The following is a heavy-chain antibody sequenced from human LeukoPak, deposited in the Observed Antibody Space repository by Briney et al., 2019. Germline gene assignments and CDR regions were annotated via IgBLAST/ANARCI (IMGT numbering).Heavy chain of an antibody. Sequence: PSEALSLTCTVSGGSISSYYWSWIRQPPGKGLEWIGYIYYSGSTNYNPSLKSRVTISVDTSKNQLALKLGSVTAADTAVYYCARVRATLFGVAMDYMDVWGKGTTVTVSS. J-gene: IGHJ6*03. CDR1: GGSISSYY. D-gene: IGHD3-3*01. V-gene: IGHV4-59*08. CDR3: ARVRATLFGVAMDYMDV. CDR2: IYYSGST.